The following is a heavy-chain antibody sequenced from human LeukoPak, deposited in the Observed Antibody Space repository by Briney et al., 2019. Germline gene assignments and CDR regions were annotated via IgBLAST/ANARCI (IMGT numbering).Heavy chain of an antibody. Sequence: ASETLSLTCTVSGGSISSYYWGWIRQPPGRGLEWIGSIYYSGSTYYNPSLKSRVTISVDTSKNQFSLKLSSVTAADTAVYYCARESSLIVVVPAAIGYWGQGTLVTVSS. J-gene: IGHJ4*02. CDR1: GGSISSYY. CDR3: ARESSLIVVVPAAIGY. CDR2: IYYSGST. V-gene: IGHV4-39*07. D-gene: IGHD2-2*01.